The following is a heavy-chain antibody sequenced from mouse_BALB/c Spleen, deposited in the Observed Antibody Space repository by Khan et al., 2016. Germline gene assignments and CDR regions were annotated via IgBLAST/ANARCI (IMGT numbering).Heavy chain of an antibody. CDR1: GFSLTNSG. V-gene: IGHV2-9*02. J-gene: IGHJ3*01. CDR2: IWPSGST. CDR3: ARDDQDYDAWFAS. D-gene: IGHD2-4*01. Sequence: QVQLKESGPGLVAPSQSLSITCTVSGFSLTNSGVHWIRQPPGKGLEWLGVIWPSGSTDYNSALMSRLSITKDNSQNQVFLKMISLQTDDTAMYYCARDDQDYDAWFASWGQGTLVIVSA.